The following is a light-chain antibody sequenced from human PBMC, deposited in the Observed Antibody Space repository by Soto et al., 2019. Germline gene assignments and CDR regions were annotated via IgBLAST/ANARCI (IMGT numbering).Light chain of an antibody. V-gene: IGLV4-69*01. Sequence: QLVLTQSPSASASLGASVKLTCTLSTGHRAFAIAWHQQQPEKGPRYLMKVNSDGSHNRGDGIPDRFSGSSSGAERYLTISSLQSEDEADYYCQTWGTGIRLFGGGTQLTVL. CDR2: VNSDGSH. CDR1: TGHRAFA. J-gene: IGLJ3*02. CDR3: QTWGTGIRL.